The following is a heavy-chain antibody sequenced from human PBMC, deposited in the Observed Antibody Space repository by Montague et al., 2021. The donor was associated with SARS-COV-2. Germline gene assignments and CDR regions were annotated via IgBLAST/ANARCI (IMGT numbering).Heavy chain of an antibody. CDR3: ARSLPITRFYYYYGMDV. CDR1: GGSFSGYY. J-gene: IGHJ6*02. CDR2: FNHSGST. Sequence: SETLSLTCAVYGGSFSGYYWSWIRLPPAKGLEWIGDFNHSGSTNYNPHLKSRVTISVDTSKNQFSLKMSSVTAADTAVYYCARSLPITRFYYYYGMDVWGQGTMVTVSS. D-gene: IGHD3-10*02. V-gene: IGHV4-34*01.